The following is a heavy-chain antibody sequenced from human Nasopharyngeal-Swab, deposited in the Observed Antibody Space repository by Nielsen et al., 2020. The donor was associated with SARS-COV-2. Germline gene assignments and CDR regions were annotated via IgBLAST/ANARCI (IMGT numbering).Heavy chain of an antibody. CDR1: GYTFTGYY. V-gene: IGHV1-46*01. Sequence: ASVKVSCKASGYTFTGYYMRWVRQAPGQGLEWMGIINPSGGSTSYAQKFQGRVTMTRDTSTSTVYMELSSLRSEDTAVYYCARDLGGSYQYYYYGMDVWGQGTTVTVSS. D-gene: IGHD1-26*01. CDR2: INPSGGST. CDR3: ARDLGGSYQYYYYGMDV. J-gene: IGHJ6*02.